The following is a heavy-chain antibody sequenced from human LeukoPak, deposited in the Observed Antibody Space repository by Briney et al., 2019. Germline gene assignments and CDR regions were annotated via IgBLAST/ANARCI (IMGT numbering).Heavy chain of an antibody. J-gene: IGHJ4*02. D-gene: IGHD3-10*01. V-gene: IGHV3-23*01. CDR1: GFTFSSYA. Sequence: GGSLRLSCAASGFTFSSYAMSWLRQAPGKGLEWVSGISGSGGSTYYADSVKGRFTISRDNSKKTLYLQMNSLRAADTAIYYCAKAQWYYYGSGTHWDYWGQGTLVAVSS. CDR2: ISGSGGST. CDR3: AKAQWYYYGSGTHWDY.